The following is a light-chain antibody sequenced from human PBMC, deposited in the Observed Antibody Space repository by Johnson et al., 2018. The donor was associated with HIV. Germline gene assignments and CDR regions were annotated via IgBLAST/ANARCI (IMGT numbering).Light chain of an antibody. V-gene: IGLV1-51*02. Sequence: QSVLTQPPSVSAAPGQKVTISCSGSSSNIGNNYVSWYQQLPRGAPKLLIYENNKRPSGIPHRFSGSKSCTSATLGITGLQTGDEADYFCGTWDSSLGCVFGTGTKVSVL. CDR2: ENN. J-gene: IGLJ1*01. CDR1: SSNIGNNY. CDR3: GTWDSSLGCV.